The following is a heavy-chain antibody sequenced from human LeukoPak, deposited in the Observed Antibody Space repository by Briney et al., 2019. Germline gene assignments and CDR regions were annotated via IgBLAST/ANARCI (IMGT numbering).Heavy chain of an antibody. CDR2: IKQDGSEK. Sequence: GGSLRLSCAASGFTFGTYVMTWVRQAPGKGLEWVANIKQDGSEKYYVDSVKGRFTISRDNAKNSLYLQMNSLRAEDTAVYYCARDRELRTMIVAYYYYMDVWGKGTTVTVSS. V-gene: IGHV3-7*01. D-gene: IGHD3-22*01. CDR3: ARDRELRTMIVAYYYYMDV. J-gene: IGHJ6*03. CDR1: GFTFGTYV.